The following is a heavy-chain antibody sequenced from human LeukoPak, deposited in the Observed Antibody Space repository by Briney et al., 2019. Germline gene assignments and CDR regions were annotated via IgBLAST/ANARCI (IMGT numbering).Heavy chain of an antibody. V-gene: IGHV1-46*01. J-gene: IGHJ4*02. Sequence: ASVKVSCKASGYTFSSYYVHWVRQAPGQGLEWMGMIIPSDGFTSYAQKFQGRVTMTRDMSTSTVYMELSSLRSDDTAVYYCARAPGGVTMIVVDWGQGTLVTVSS. CDR1: GYTFSSYY. CDR3: ARAPGGVTMIVVD. CDR2: IIPSDGFT. D-gene: IGHD3-22*01.